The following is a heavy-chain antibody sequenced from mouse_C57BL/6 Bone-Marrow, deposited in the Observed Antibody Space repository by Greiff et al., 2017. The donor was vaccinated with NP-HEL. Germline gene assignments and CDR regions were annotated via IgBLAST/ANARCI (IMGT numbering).Heavy chain of an antibody. D-gene: IGHD2-4*01. V-gene: IGHV5-9-3*01. J-gene: IGHJ3*01. CDR1: GFTFSSYA. CDR2: LSTGGTYT. CDR3: AKPPVYYDYDKFAY. Sequence: EVQVVESGGGLVKPGGSLKLSCAASGFTFSSYAMSWVRQTPEKRLEWVATLSTGGTYTYYPDSVKGRFTISRDNAKNTLYLQMSSLRSEDTAMYYCAKPPVYYDYDKFAYWGQGTLVTVSA.